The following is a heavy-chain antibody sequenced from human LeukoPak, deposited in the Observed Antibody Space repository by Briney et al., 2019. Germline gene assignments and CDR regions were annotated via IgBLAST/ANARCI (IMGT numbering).Heavy chain of an antibody. CDR3: AKNGDRGAYCSGGSCYPYYYYYMDV. Sequence: GGSLRLSCAASGFTFSSYGMCWVRQAPGKGLEWVSAISTTGGSTYYADSVKGRFTISRDNSKNTLYLQMNSLRAEDTAIYYCAKNGDRGAYCSGGSCYPYYYYYMDVWGKGTTVTISS. J-gene: IGHJ6*03. CDR2: ISTTGGST. D-gene: IGHD2-15*01. V-gene: IGHV3-23*01. CDR1: GFTFSSYG.